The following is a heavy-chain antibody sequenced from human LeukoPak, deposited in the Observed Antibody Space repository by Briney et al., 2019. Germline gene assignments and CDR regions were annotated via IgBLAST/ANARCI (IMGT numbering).Heavy chain of an antibody. V-gene: IGHV3-15*07. D-gene: IGHD3/OR15-3a*01. CDR3: TTDHRGPIGLVTLN. CDR2: IKSKTDGGTT. J-gene: IGHJ4*02. Sequence: GGSLRLSCAASGFTFSNAWMNWVRQAPGKGLEWVGRIKSKTDGGTTDYAAPVKGRFTISRDDLKNTLYLQMNSLKTEDTAVYYCTTDHRGPIGLVTLNWGQGTLVTVSS. CDR1: GFTFSNAW.